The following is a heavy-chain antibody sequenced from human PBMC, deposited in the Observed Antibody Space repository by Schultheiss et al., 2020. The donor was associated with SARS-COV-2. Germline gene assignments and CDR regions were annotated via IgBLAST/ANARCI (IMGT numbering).Heavy chain of an antibody. CDR2: INAGNGNT. D-gene: IGHD1-20*01. V-gene: IGHV1-3*01. CDR1: GYTFTSYG. Sequence: ASVKVSCKASGYTFTSYGISWVRQAPGQRLEWMGWINAGNGNTKYSQKFQGRVTITRDTSASTAYMELSSLRSEDTAVYYCAKKGITGTYDYWGQGTLVTVSS. CDR3: AKKGITGTYDY. J-gene: IGHJ4*02.